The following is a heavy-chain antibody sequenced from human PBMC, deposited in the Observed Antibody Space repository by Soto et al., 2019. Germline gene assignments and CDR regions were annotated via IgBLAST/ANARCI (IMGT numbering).Heavy chain of an antibody. J-gene: IGHJ4*02. CDR1: GFSLSSTRVA. CDR2: IYWDDDK. D-gene: IGHD6-19*01. CDR3: AHSVVAGLGYYFDY. V-gene: IGHV2-5*02. Sequence: QITLKESGPTLVKPTQTLTLTCTFSGFSLSSTRVAVGWIRQPPGKALEWLALIYWDDDKRYSPFLKSRLTINQDTSKNQMVLTMTNMDPVDTATYYCAHSVVAGLGYYFDYWGQGTLVTVSS.